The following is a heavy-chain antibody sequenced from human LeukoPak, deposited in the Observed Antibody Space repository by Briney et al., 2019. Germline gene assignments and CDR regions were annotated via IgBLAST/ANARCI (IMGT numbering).Heavy chain of an antibody. CDR1: GFTFSSYA. V-gene: IGHV3-23*01. Sequence: GGSLRLSCAASGFTFSSYAMSWVRQAPGKGLEWVSAISGSGGSTYYAVSVKGRFTISRDNSKNTLYLQMNSLRAEDTAVYYCAKAPKGSGSYYYYYYMDVWGKGTTVTVSS. CDR3: AKAPKGSGSYYYYYYMDV. CDR2: ISGSGGST. D-gene: IGHD3-10*01. J-gene: IGHJ6*03.